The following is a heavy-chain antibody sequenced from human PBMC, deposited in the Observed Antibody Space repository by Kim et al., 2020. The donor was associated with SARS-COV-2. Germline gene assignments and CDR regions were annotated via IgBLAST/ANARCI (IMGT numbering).Heavy chain of an antibody. J-gene: IGHJ6*02. CDR3: AKEGYSSGWYSLGRGYYYYGMDV. CDR1: GFTFSSYG. Sequence: GGSLRLSCAASGFTFSSYGMHWVRQAPGKGLEWVAVISYDGSNKYYADSVKGRFTISRDNSKNTLFLQMNSLRAEDTAVYYCAKEGYSSGWYSLGRGYYYYGMDVWGQGTTVTVSS. D-gene: IGHD6-19*01. V-gene: IGHV3-30*18. CDR2: ISYDGSNK.